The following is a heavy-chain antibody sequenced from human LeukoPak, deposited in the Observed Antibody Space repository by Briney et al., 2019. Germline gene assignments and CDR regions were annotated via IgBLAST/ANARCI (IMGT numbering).Heavy chain of an antibody. CDR3: TGVFDY. V-gene: IGHV3-74*01. Sequence: GGSLRLPCAGSGLTFSRYWVHWVRQAPGTGLVWVSGITPDGGATFYADSVRGRFTVSRDNAKSTVFLQMNSLRAEDMAVYFCTGVFDYWGQGTLVTVSS. J-gene: IGHJ4*02. CDR1: GLTFSRYW. CDR2: ITPDGGAT. D-gene: IGHD2-8*01.